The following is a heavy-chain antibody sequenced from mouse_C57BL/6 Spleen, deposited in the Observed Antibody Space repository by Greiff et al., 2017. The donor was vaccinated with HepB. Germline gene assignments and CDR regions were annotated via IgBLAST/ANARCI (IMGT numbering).Heavy chain of an antibody. J-gene: IGHJ4*01. CDR2: ISNGGGST. V-gene: IGHV5-12*01. CDR1: GFTFSDYY. CDR3: ARRGDAMDY. Sequence: EVMLVESGGGLVQPGGSLKLSCAASGFTFSDYYMYWVRQTPEKRLEWVAYISNGGGSTYYPDTVKGRFTISRDNAKNTLYLQMSRLKSEDTAMYYCARRGDAMDYWGQGTSGTVSS.